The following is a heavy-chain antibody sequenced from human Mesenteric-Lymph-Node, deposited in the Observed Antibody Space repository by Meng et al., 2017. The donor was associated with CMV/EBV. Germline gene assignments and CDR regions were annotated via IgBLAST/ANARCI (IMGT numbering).Heavy chain of an antibody. V-gene: IGHV1-2*02. D-gene: IGHD4-11*01. J-gene: IGHJ6*02. CDR3: VRDLKGTSVTTSGLYGMDV. CDR1: GYTFTGYY. CDR2: INPNSGGT. Sequence: ASVKVSCKASGYTFTGYYMHWVRQAPGQGLEWMGWINPNSGGTNYAQKFQGRVTMTRDTSISTAYMELSRLTSDDTAVYYCVRDLKGTSVTTSGLYGMDVWGQGTTVTVSS.